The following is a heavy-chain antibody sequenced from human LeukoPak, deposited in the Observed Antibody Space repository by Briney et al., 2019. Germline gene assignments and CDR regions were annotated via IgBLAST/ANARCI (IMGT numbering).Heavy chain of an antibody. V-gene: IGHV4-34*01. CDR2: INHSGST. Sequence: SSETLSLTCAVYGGSFSGYYWSWIRQPPGKGLEWIGEINHSGSTNYNPSLKSRVTISVDTSKNQFSLKLSSVTAADTAVYYCARSYSSSWYRFDYWGQGTLVTVSS. D-gene: IGHD6-13*01. CDR1: GGSFSGYY. J-gene: IGHJ4*02. CDR3: ARSYSSSWYRFDY.